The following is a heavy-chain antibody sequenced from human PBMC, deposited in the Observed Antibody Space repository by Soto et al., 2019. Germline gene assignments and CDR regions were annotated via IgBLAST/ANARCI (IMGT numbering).Heavy chain of an antibody. V-gene: IGHV3-66*01. CDR3: ARRKYCSSTTCFDL. CDR1: GFSVSISY. Sequence: EVQLVESGGALVQPGGSLRLSCGASGFSVSISYMSWVRQVPGKGLEWVSIMYSGGQTYYAASVKGRFTVSRDSSNNTLYLQMSSLRAEDTGIYYCARRKYCSSTTCFDLWGQGTLVTVSS. J-gene: IGHJ4*02. CDR2: MYSGGQT. D-gene: IGHD2-2*01.